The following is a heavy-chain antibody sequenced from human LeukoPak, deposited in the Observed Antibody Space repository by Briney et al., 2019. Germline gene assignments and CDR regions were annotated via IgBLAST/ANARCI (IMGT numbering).Heavy chain of an antibody. CDR1: GYTFTSYG. D-gene: IGHD6-19*01. Sequence: ASVKVSCKASGYTFTSYGISWVRQAPGQGLEWMGWISAYNGNTNYAQKLQGRVTMTTDTSTSTAYLELRSLRSDATAAYYCASQEVGSGWYDYYYSMDVWGQGTTVTVSS. J-gene: IGHJ6*02. CDR3: ASQEVGSGWYDYYYSMDV. CDR2: ISAYNGNT. V-gene: IGHV1-18*01.